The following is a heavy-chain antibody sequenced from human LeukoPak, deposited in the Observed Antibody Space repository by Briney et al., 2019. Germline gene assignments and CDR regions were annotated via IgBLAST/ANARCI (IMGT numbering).Heavy chain of an antibody. CDR1: GGSISNYW. J-gene: IGHJ4*02. CDR2: VFDSGGT. Sequence: PSETLSLACTVSGGSISNYWWSWIRQPPGKGLEWIGYVFDSGGTNYNPSLKSRVTISVDTSKKQFSLKLSSVTAADTAVYYCARGYSSSWNYFDYWGQGTLVTVSS. V-gene: IGHV4-59*01. CDR3: ARGYSSSWNYFDY. D-gene: IGHD6-13*01.